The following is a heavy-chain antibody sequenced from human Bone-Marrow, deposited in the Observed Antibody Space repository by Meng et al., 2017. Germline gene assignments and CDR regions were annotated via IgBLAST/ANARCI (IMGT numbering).Heavy chain of an antibody. CDR2: IIPILGIA. V-gene: IGHV1-69*02. CDR1: GGTFSSYT. Sequence: SVKVSCKASGGTFSSYTISCVRQAPGQGLEWMGRIIPILGIANYAQKFQGRVTITADKSTSTAYMELSSLRSEDTAVYYCASIPEKYIVGATNAIDYWGQGTLVTVSS. CDR3: ASIPEKYIVGATNAIDY. D-gene: IGHD1-26*01. J-gene: IGHJ4*02.